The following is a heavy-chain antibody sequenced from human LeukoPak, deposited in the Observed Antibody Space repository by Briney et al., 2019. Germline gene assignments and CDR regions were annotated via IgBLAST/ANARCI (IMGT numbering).Heavy chain of an antibody. V-gene: IGHV3-53*05. J-gene: IGHJ4*02. Sequence: PGGSLRLSCAASGLTVSSNYMSWVRQAPGKGLEWVSVIYGGGSTYYADSVKGRFTISRDTFKNTLNLQMNSLRAEDTAVYYCARGESGSRAYYDFWSGYYFDYWGQGTLVTVSS. D-gene: IGHD3-3*01. CDR1: GLTVSSNY. CDR2: IYGGGST. CDR3: ARGESGSRAYYDFWSGYYFDY.